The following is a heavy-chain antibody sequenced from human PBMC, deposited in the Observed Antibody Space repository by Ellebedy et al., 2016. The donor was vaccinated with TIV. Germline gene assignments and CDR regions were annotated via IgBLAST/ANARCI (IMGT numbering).Heavy chain of an antibody. D-gene: IGHD3-3*01. CDR1: GLNVHSNY. V-gene: IGHV3-53*01. CDR3: ATDPFGSESPGY. Sequence: PGGSLRLSCAASGLNVHSNYMNWVRQAPGKGLEWVSSFRSGGTTSYADSVRGRVTVSRDTSKNTLFLQMNSLRPEDSAVYYCATDPFGSESPGYWGQGTLVTVSS. CDR2: FRSGGTT. J-gene: IGHJ4*02.